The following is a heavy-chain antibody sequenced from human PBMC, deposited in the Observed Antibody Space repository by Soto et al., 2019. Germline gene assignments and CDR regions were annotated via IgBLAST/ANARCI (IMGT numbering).Heavy chain of an antibody. V-gene: IGHV4-30-4*01. CDR2: IYYSGST. D-gene: IGHD3-3*01. Sequence: SETLSLSCTVAGGSSSSVDYYWSLIRKPPGKGLEWIGYIYYSGSTYYNPSLKSRVTISVDTSKNQFSLKLSSVTAADTAVYYCARVVNSFWLAYYYGMDVWGQGTTVTVSS. CDR3: ARVVNSFWLAYYYGMDV. J-gene: IGHJ6*02. CDR1: GGSSSSVDYY.